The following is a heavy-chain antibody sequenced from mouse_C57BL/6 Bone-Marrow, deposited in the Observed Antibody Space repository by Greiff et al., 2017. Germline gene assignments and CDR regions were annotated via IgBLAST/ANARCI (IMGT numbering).Heavy chain of an antibody. CDR2: IYPGSGNT. V-gene: IGHV1-76*01. CDR1: GYTFTDYY. D-gene: IGHD4-1*01. J-gene: IGHJ2*01. Sequence: QVQLQQSGAELVRPGASVKLSCKASGYTFTDYYINWVKQRPGQGLEWIASIYPGSGNTYYTEKFKGKATLTAEKSSSTAYMQLSSLTSEDSAVYFCARRWDGYWGQGTTLTVSS. CDR3: ARRWDGY.